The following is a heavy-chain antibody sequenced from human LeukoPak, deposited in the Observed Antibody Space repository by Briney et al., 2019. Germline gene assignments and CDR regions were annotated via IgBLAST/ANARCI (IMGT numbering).Heavy chain of an antibody. V-gene: IGHV4-39*01. CDR3: ARVGLALGRFLDY. CDR1: GGSISSSSYY. J-gene: IGHJ4*02. Sequence: PSETLSLTCTVSGGSISSSSYYWGWIRQPPGKGLEWIGSIFYSGSTSYNPSLKSRVTVSVDTSKNQFSLKLTSVTAADTAVYYCARVGLALGRFLDYWGQGTLVTVSS. D-gene: IGHD3-3*01. CDR2: IFYSGST.